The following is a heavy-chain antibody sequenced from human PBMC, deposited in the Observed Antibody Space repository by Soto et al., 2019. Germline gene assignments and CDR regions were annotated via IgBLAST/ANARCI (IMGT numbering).Heavy chain of an antibody. CDR3: ARAYGSGSRYGMDV. CDR1: GGSISSGGYS. CDR2: IYYSGST. D-gene: IGHD3-10*01. J-gene: IGHJ6*02. Sequence: SETLSLTCAVSGGSISSGGYSWSWLRQPPGKGLEWIGYIYYSGSTNYNPSLKSRVTISVDTSKNQFSLKLSSVTAADTAVYYCARAYGSGSRYGMDVWGQGTTVTVSS. V-gene: IGHV4-61*08.